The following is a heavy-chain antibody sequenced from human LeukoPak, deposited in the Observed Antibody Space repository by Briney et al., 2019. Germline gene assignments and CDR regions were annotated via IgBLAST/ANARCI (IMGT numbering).Heavy chain of an antibody. Sequence: GGSLRLSCAAPGFTFSSFDMHWVRQAPGKGSEWVAVISYDGTNKYYADSVRGRFTISRDTSKNTLYLQMNSLRAEDTAVYYCAKEYGSGSYFYFYAMDVWGQGTTATVSS. D-gene: IGHD3-10*01. J-gene: IGHJ6*02. CDR3: AKEYGSGSYFYFYAMDV. CDR1: GFTFSSFD. CDR2: ISYDGTNK. V-gene: IGHV3-30*18.